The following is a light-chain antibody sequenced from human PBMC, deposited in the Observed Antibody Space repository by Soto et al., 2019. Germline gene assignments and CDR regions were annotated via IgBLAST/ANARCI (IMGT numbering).Light chain of an antibody. CDR1: SSDVWSYNL. J-gene: IGLJ3*02. V-gene: IGLV2-23*02. CDR3: CSYAGSSTFE. CDR2: EVS. Sequence: QSALTQPASVSGSPGQSITISCTGTSSDVWSYNLVSWYQQHPGKAPKLMIYEVSKRPSGVSNRFSGSKSGNTASLTISGLQAEDEADYYCCSYAGSSTFEFGGGTKLTVL.